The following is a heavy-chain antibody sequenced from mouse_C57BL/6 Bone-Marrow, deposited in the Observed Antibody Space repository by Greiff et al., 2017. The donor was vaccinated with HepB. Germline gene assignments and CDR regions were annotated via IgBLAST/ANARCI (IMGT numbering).Heavy chain of an antibody. CDR3: ARGELITTVVDY. CDR1: GYSITSGYY. V-gene: IGHV3-6*01. CDR2: ISYDGSN. D-gene: IGHD1-1*01. J-gene: IGHJ2*01. Sequence: ESGPGLVKPSPSLSLTCSVTGYSITSGYYWNWIRQFPGNKLEWMGYISYDGSNNYNPSLKNRISITRDTSKNQFFLKLNSVTTEDTATYYCARGELITTVVDYWGQGTTLTVSS.